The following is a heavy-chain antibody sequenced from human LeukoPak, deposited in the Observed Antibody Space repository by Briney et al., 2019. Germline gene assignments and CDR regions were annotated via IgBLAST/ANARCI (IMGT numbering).Heavy chain of an antibody. D-gene: IGHD3-22*01. V-gene: IGHV3-23*01. CDR3: AKGPKLHSGYHPGY. J-gene: IGHJ4*02. CDR2: ITGSDDTT. Sequence: RPGGSLRLSCAASGFTFSNYAMGWVRQAPGKGLEWVSTITGSDDTTYYADSVKGQFTISRDYSSNTLHLQMNSLRVEDTAIYYCAKGPKLHSGYHPGYWGQGTLVTVSS. CDR1: GFTFSNYA.